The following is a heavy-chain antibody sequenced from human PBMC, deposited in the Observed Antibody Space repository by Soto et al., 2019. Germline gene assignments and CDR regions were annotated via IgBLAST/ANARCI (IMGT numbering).Heavy chain of an antibody. J-gene: IGHJ6*02. CDR3: AREMITFGGVIDPYYYGMDV. Sequence: PGGSLRLSCAASGFTFSSYAMSWVRQAPGKGLEWVSAISGSGGSTYYADSVKGRFTISRDNSKNTLYLQMNSLRAEDTAVYYCAREMITFGGVIDPYYYGMDVWGQGTTVTVSS. CDR1: GFTFSSYA. V-gene: IGHV3-23*01. D-gene: IGHD3-16*02. CDR2: ISGSGGST.